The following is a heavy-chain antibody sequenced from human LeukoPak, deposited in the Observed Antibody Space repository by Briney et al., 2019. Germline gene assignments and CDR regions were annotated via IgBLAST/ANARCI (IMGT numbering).Heavy chain of an antibody. CDR2: MNPNSGNT. CDR1: GYTFNNHY. V-gene: IGHV1-8*02. CDR3: ARALTEDAFDI. Sequence: ASVKVSCKASGYTFNNHYMYWVRQAPGQGLEWMGWMNPNSGNTGYAQKFQGRVTMTRNTSISTAYMELSSLRSEDTAVYYCARALTEDAFDIWGQGTMVTVSS. D-gene: IGHD2-8*01. J-gene: IGHJ3*02.